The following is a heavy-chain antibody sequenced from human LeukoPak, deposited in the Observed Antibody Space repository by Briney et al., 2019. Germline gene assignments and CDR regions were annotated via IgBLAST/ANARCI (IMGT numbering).Heavy chain of an antibody. D-gene: IGHD3-10*01. CDR3: AKEPYGSGSYGIVD. CDR1: GFTFSSYG. V-gene: IGHV3-30*18. J-gene: IGHJ4*02. CDR2: ISYDGSNK. Sequence: GGSLRLSCAASGFTFSSYGMHWVRQAPGKGLEWVAVISYDGSNKYYADSVKGRFTISRDNSKNTLYLQMNSLRAEDTAVYYCAKEPYGSGSYGIVDWGQGTLVTVSS.